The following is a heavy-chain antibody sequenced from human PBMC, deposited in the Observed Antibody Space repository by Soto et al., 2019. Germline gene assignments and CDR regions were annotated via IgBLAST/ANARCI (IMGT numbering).Heavy chain of an antibody. CDR2: IYPGDSDT. CDR3: ARDYYDSSGYYQGMDV. J-gene: IGHJ6*02. Sequence: GESLKISCKGSGYSFTSYWIAWVRQMPGKGLEWMGIIYPGDSDTRYSPSFQGQVTISADKSISTADLQWSSLKASDTAMYYCARDYYDSSGYYQGMDVWGQGTTVTVSS. D-gene: IGHD3-22*01. V-gene: IGHV5-51*01. CDR1: GYSFTSYW.